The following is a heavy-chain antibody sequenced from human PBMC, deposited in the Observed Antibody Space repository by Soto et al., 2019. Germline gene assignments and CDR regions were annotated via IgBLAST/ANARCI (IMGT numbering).Heavy chain of an antibody. V-gene: IGHV5-10-1*01. J-gene: IGHJ4*02. D-gene: IGHD5-12*01. CDR2: IDPSDSYT. CDR1: GYSFTIYW. Sequence: GESLMISWKGSGYSFTIYWISWGRQMPGTGLEWMGRIDPSDSYTNYSPSFQGHVTISADKSISTAYLQWSSLKASDTAIYYCARLKWWLQPLEYWGQGTLVPVSS. CDR3: ARLKWWLQPLEY.